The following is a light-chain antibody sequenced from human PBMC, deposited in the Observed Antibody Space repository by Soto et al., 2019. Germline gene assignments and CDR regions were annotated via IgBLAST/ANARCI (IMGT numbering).Light chain of an antibody. V-gene: IGKV3-15*01. J-gene: IGKJ2*01. CDR1: QSAGTN. CDR2: GAS. Sequence: EVVMTQSPATLSVSPGERATLSCRASQSAGTNLAWYQQKPGQAPRLLIYGASTRATGIPARFSGSGSGTEFTLTISSLQSEDVAVYYCQQYNNWPSMYTFGQGTKLEIK. CDR3: QQYNNWPSMYT.